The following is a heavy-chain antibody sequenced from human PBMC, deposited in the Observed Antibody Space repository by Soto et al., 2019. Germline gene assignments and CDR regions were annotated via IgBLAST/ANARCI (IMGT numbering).Heavy chain of an antibody. J-gene: IGHJ4*02. CDR2: TYPIGSP. Sequence: TLSLTCTLSGDSIRRGGSYWTWIRHHPGTGLEWIGYTYPIGSPYYNPSPKSRVDMSADTSKNQFSLKVTFVNAADTAVYYCAKYRRTDEEGYTLDFWGQGTVVTVSS. D-gene: IGHD2-15*01. CDR1: GDSIRRGGSY. CDR3: AKYRRTDEEGYTLDF. V-gene: IGHV4-31*03.